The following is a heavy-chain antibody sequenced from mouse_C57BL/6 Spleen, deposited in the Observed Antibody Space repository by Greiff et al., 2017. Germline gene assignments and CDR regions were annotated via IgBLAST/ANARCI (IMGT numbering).Heavy chain of an antibody. J-gene: IGHJ4*01. CDR3: TRGDYYGTLDY. Sequence: QVQLQQSGAELVRPGASVTLSCKASGYTFTDYEMHWVKQTPVHGLKWIGAIDPETGGTAYNQKFKGKAILTADKSSSTAYMELRSLTSEDSAVYYCTRGDYYGTLDYWGQGTSVTVSS. CDR1: GYTFTDYE. D-gene: IGHD1-1*01. V-gene: IGHV1-15*01. CDR2: IDPETGGT.